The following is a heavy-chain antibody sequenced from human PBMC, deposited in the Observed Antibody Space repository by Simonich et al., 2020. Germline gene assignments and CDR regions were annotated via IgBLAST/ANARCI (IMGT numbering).Heavy chain of an antibody. CDR3: ARDLGSSYYFDY. V-gene: IGHV3-30*07. J-gene: IGHJ4*02. Sequence: GGGVVQPGRSLRLSCAASGFTFSSYAMHWVRQAPGKGLEWVAVISYDGSNKYYADSVKGRFTISRDNSKTTLYLQMNSLRAEDTAVYYCARDLGSSYYFDYWGQGTLVTVSS. CDR1: GFTFSSYA. CDR2: ISYDGSNK. D-gene: IGHD6-6*01.